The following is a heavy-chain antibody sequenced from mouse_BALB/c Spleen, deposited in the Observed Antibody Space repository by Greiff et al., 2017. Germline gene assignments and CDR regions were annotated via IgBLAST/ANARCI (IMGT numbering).Heavy chain of an antibody. CDR3: VLNYYGSSYGFAY. V-gene: IGHV3-2*02. D-gene: IGHD1-1*01. Sequence: EVKLQESGPGLVKPSQSLSLTCTVTGYSITSDYAWNWIRQFPGNKLEWMGYISYSGSTSYNPSLKSRISITRDTSKNQFFLQLNSVTTEDTATYYCVLNYYGSSYGFAYWGQGTLVTVSA. J-gene: IGHJ3*01. CDR2: ISYSGST. CDR1: GYSITSDYA.